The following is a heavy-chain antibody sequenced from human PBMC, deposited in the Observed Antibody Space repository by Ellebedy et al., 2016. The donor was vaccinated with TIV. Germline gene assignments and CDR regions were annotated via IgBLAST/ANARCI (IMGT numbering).Heavy chain of an antibody. CDR3: ARENYVPCYFDN. CDR2: IKQDGGET. V-gene: IGHV3-7*01. Sequence: PGGSLRLSCTGSGFTFSTYWMSWVRQAPGKGLEWVANIKQDGGETSYVDSVKGRFTIFRDNAKNSLYLQMNSLRAEDTAVYYCARENYVPCYFDNWGQGTLVSVSS. CDR1: GFTFSTYW. D-gene: IGHD1-7*01. J-gene: IGHJ4*02.